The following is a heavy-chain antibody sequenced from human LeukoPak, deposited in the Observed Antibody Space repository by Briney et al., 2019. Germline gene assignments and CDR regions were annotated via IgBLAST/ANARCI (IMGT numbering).Heavy chain of an antibody. V-gene: IGHV4-39*07. Sequence: PSETLSLTCTVSGGSISSSSYYWGWIRQPPGKGLEWIGSIYYSGSTYYNPSLKSRVTISVDTSKNQVSLKLSSVTAADTAVYYCARGRIASGAYYYYVDVWGKGTTVTVSS. D-gene: IGHD2-21*01. CDR2: IYYSGST. J-gene: IGHJ6*03. CDR1: GGSISSSSYY. CDR3: ARGRIASGAYYYYVDV.